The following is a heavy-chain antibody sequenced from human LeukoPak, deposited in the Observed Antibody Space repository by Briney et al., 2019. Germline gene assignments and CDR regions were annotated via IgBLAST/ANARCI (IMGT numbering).Heavy chain of an antibody. CDR1: GFTFSSYA. J-gene: IGHJ4*02. Sequence: PGRSLRLSCAASGFTFSSYAMHWVRQAPGKGLEWVAVISYDGSNKYYADSVKGRFTISRDNSKNTLYLQMNSLRAEDTAVYYCARGTLYSSPPPFDYWGRGTLVTVSS. V-gene: IGHV3-30*04. CDR3: ARGTLYSSPPPFDY. D-gene: IGHD6-13*01. CDR2: ISYDGSNK.